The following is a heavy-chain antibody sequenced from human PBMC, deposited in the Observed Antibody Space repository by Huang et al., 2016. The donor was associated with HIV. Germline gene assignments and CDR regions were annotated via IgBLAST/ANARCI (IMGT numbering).Heavy chain of an antibody. V-gene: IGHV4-39*01. CDR3: ARQGPYDMLTGSQTYYFDY. Sequence: QVQLQESGPGLVKPSETLSLTCNVSGASISRNIYYWGWIRQPPGKGLEWIGSIYFSGGTFYNPSLKSRVTISVDTSKNQFSLKLRSVTAADTAVYYCARQGPYDMLTGSQTYYFDYWGWGTLVAVSS. D-gene: IGHD3-9*01. CDR2: IYFSGGT. J-gene: IGHJ4*02. CDR1: GASISRNIYY.